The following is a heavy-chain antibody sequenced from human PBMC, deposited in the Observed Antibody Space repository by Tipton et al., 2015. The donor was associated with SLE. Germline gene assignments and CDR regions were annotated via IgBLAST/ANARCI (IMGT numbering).Heavy chain of an antibody. CDR3: ARGNDYQYGMDV. Sequence: GLVKPSETLSLTCNVSGYSISSGYYWGWIRQFPGKGLEWIGSFYHSGSTYYNPSLKSRVTISVDTSKNQFSLKLSSVTAADTAVYYCARGNDYQYGMDVWGQGTTVTVSS. CDR1: GYSISSGYY. V-gene: IGHV4-38-2*02. CDR2: FYHSGST. J-gene: IGHJ6*02.